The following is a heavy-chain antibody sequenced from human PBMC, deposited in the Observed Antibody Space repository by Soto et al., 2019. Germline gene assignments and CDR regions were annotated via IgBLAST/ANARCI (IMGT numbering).Heavy chain of an antibody. CDR2: FDPEDGET. CDR3: ATNKGVDTAMVDYYYCMDV. J-gene: IGHJ6*03. CDR1: GYTLTELS. V-gene: IGHV1-24*01. D-gene: IGHD5-18*01. Sequence: ASVKVSCKVSGYTLTELSMHWVRQAPGKGLEWMGGFDPEDGETIYAQKFQGRVTMTEDTSTDTAYMELSSLRSEDTAVYYCATNKGVDTAMVDYYYCMDVWGKGTTVTVSS.